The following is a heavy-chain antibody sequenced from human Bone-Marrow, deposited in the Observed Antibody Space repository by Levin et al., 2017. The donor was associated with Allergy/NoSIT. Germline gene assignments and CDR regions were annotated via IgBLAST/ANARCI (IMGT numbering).Heavy chain of an antibody. V-gene: IGHV1-2*02. J-gene: IGHJ5*02. CDR1: GYTFIGYY. CDR3: ARGLMIGASKMFDL. Sequence: GESLKISCKASGYTFIGYYIHWVRQVPGQGLQWMGWINPNGGGTDYAQKFQGRVTMTRDTSINTAYMELSRLTSDDPAVYYCARGLMIGASKMFDLWGQGTLVTVSS. CDR2: INPNGGGT. D-gene: IGHD3-22*01.